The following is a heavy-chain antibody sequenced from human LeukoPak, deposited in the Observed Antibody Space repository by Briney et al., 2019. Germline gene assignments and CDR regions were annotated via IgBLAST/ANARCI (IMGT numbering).Heavy chain of an antibody. V-gene: IGHV3-23*01. D-gene: IGHD6-19*01. CDR3: AKAASSGWLYYFDY. CDR2: ISGSGGST. CDR1: GFTFNNYA. J-gene: IGHJ4*02. Sequence: GGSLRFSCAASGFTFNNYAVSWVRQAPGKGLEWVSVISGSGGSTYYADSVKGRFTISRDNSKNTLYLQMNSLRAEDTAVYHCAKAASSGWLYYFDYWGQGTLVTVSS.